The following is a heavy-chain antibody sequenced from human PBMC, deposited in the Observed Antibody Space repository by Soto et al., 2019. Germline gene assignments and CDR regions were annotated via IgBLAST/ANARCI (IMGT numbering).Heavy chain of an antibody. J-gene: IGHJ6*03. V-gene: IGHV1-69*08. CDR1: GGTFSSYT. D-gene: IGHD5-18*01. CDR2: IIPILGIA. CDR3: ARDHGYSYGLNYYRDV. Sequence: QVQLVQSGAEVKKPGSSEKVSCKASGGTFSSYTISWVRQAPGQGLEWMGRIIPILGIANYAQKFQGRVTITADKSTSTAYMELSSLRSEDTAVYYCARDHGYSYGLNYYRDVWGKGTTVTVSS.